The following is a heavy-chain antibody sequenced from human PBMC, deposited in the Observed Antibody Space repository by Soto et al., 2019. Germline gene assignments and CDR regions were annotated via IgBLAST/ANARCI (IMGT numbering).Heavy chain of an antibody. J-gene: IGHJ4*02. CDR2: MSSTGSYI. CDR3: VRPGRSYSSGPPMHFDY. D-gene: IGHD5-18*01. Sequence: EVQLVESGGGLVRPGGSLRLSCTASGFTFSTYTMNWVRQAPGKGLEWVSSMSSTGSYIKYADSVKGRFTISRDNAKNSLFLQMSSLGDEDTATYYCVRPGRSYSSGPPMHFDYWGQGILVTVSS. V-gene: IGHV3-21*01. CDR1: GFTFSTYT.